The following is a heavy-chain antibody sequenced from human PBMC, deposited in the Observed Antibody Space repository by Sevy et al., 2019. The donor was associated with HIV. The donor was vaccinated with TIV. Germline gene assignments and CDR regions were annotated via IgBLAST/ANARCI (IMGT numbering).Heavy chain of an antibody. CDR1: GFTVSSNY. V-gene: IGHV3-53*01. Sequence: GESLKISCAASGFTVSSNYMSWVRQAPGKGLEWVSVIYSGGSTYYADSVKGRFTISRDNSKNTLYLQMNSLRAEDTAVYYCAREGYSSGQGWFDPWGQGTLVTVSS. D-gene: IGHD6-19*01. CDR3: AREGYSSGQGWFDP. J-gene: IGHJ5*02. CDR2: IYSGGST.